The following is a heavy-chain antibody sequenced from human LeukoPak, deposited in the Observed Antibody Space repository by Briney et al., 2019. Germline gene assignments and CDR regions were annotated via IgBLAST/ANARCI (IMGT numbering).Heavy chain of an antibody. CDR3: AEAPYNYYFDY. CDR2: ISGSGGST. Sequence: GGSLRLSCAASGFTFSSYAMSWVRHAPGKGLEGVSAISGSGGSTYYADSVKGRFTISRDNSKNTLYLQMNSLRAEDTAVYYCAEAPYNYYFDYWGQGTLVTVSS. CDR1: GFTFSSYA. V-gene: IGHV3-23*01. J-gene: IGHJ4*02. D-gene: IGHD1-20*01.